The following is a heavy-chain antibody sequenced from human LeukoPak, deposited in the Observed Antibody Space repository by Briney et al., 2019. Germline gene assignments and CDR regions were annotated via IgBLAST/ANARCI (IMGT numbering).Heavy chain of an antibody. D-gene: IGHD3-10*01. Sequence: GGSLRLSCAASGFTFSSYSMNWVRQAPGKGLEWVSSISSSSSYVYYADSVKGRFTISRDNAKNSLYLQMNSLRAEDTAVYYCASGVRGVIQYWGQGTLVTVSS. CDR3: ASGVRGVIQY. CDR2: ISSSSSYV. V-gene: IGHV3-21*01. J-gene: IGHJ4*02. CDR1: GFTFSSYS.